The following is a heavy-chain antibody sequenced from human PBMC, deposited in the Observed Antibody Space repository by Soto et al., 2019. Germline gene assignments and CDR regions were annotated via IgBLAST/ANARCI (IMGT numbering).Heavy chain of an antibody. J-gene: IGHJ5*02. V-gene: IGHV3-30-3*01. Sequence: PGGSLRLSCAASGFTFSSYAMHWVRQAPGKGLEWVAVISYDGSNKYYADSVKGRFTISRDNSKNTLYLQMNSLRAEDTAVYYCARVPSDIVLVPAAMLFDPWGQGTLVTVSS. CDR1: GFTFSSYA. CDR3: ARVPSDIVLVPAAMLFDP. D-gene: IGHD2-2*01. CDR2: ISYDGSNK.